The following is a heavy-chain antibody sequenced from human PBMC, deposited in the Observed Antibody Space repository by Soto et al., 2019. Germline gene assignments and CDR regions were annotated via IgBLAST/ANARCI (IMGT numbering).Heavy chain of an antibody. CDR1: GFTVSSNY. CDR2: IYSGGST. J-gene: IGHJ6*02. CDR3: AREMYGSGPDYGMDV. Sequence: PGGSLRLSCAASGFTVSSNYMSWFRQAPGKGLEWVSVIYSGGSTYYADSVKGRFTISRDNSKNTLYLQMNSLRAEDTAVYYCAREMYGSGPDYGMDVWGQGTTVTVSS. D-gene: IGHD3-10*01. V-gene: IGHV3-53*01.